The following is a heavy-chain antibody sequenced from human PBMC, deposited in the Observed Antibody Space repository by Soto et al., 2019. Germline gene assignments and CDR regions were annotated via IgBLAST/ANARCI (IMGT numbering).Heavy chain of an antibody. J-gene: IGHJ4*02. D-gene: IGHD5-12*01. V-gene: IGHV3-72*01. CDR3: TRAGIVATAYYFDY. Sequence: EVQLVESGGGLVQPGGSLRLSCAASGFTFSDHYMDWVRQAPGKGLEWVGRIRNKANSYTTEYAASVKGRFTISRDDSKRSLYLKVSSLKTEDTAVYYCTRAGIVATAYYFDYWGQGTLVTVSS. CDR1: GFTFSDHY. CDR2: IRNKANSYTT.